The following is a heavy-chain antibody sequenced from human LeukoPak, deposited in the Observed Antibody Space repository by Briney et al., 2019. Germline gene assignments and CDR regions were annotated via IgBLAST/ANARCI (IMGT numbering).Heavy chain of an antibody. J-gene: IGHJ5*02. CDR2: ISGSGGST. CDR1: GFTFCSYA. CDR3: VKASRYSSSRPGGWFDP. Sequence: PGGSLRLSCAAPGFTFCSYAMSWARQAPGKGLEWVSAISGSGGSTYYADSVKGRFTISRDNSKNTLYLQMNSLRAEDTAVYYCVKASRYSSSRPGGWFDPWGQGTLVTVSS. V-gene: IGHV3-23*01. D-gene: IGHD6-13*01.